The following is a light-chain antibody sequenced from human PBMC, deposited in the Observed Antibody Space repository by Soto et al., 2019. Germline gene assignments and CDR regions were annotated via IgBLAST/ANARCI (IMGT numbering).Light chain of an antibody. CDR1: QSVSSSY. CDR3: QQYYNWPLT. Sequence: EIVLTQSPGTLSLSPGERATLSCRASQSVSSSYLAWYQQKPGQAPRLLIYDASNRATGIPARFSGSGSGTEFTLTISSLQSEDFAVYYCQQYYNWPLTFGGGTKVDIK. CDR2: DAS. V-gene: IGKV3D-15*01. J-gene: IGKJ4*01.